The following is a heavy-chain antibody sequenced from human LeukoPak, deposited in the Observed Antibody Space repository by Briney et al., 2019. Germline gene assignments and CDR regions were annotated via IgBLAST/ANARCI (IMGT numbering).Heavy chain of an antibody. V-gene: IGHV4-38-2*02. J-gene: IGHJ4*02. CDR2: IYHSGST. CDR1: GYSISSGYY. Sequence: SETLSLTCTVSGYSISSGYYWGWIRQPPGKGLEWIGSIYHSGSTYYNPSLKSRVTISVDTSKNQFSLKLSSVTAADTAVYYCARGSIQLWNRYYFDYWGQGTLVTVSS. D-gene: IGHD5-18*01. CDR3: ARGSIQLWNRYYFDY.